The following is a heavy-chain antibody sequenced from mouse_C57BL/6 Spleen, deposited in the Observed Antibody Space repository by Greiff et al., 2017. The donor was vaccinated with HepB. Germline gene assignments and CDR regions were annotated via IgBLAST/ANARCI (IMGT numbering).Heavy chain of an antibody. V-gene: IGHV1-64*01. D-gene: IGHD1-1*01. J-gene: IGHJ1*03. CDR1: GYTFTSYW. CDR3: ARSDYYGSSYNWYFDV. Sequence: QVHVKQSGAELVKPGASVKLSCKASGYTFTSYWMHWVKQRPGQGLEWIGMIHPNSGSTNYNEKFKSKATLTVDKSSSTAYMQLSSLTSEDSAVYDCARSDYYGSSYNWYFDVWGTGTTVTVSS. CDR2: IHPNSGST.